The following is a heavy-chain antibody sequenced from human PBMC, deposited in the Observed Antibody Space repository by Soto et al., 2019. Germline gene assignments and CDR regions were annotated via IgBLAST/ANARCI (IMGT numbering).Heavy chain of an antibody. V-gene: IGHV1-3*01. CDR2: INAGNGNT. Sequence: ASVKVSCKASGYTFTSYAMHWVRQAPGQRLEWMGWINAGNGNTKYSQKFQGRVTITRDTSASTAYMELSSLRSEDTAVYYCASCSSTSCDLNGLDPEYFQHWGQGTLVTVSS. D-gene: IGHD2-2*01. CDR1: GYTFTSYA. J-gene: IGHJ1*01. CDR3: ASCSSTSCDLNGLDPEYFQH.